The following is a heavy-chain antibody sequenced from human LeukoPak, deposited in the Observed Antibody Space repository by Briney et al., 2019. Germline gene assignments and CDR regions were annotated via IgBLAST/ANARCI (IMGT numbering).Heavy chain of an antibody. CDR1: GFIVSNNY. J-gene: IGHJ4*02. CDR2: IYGGRNNT. CDR3: AREFRQTYNSGWSLDY. D-gene: IGHD6-19*01. Sequence: PGGSLRLSCSVSGFIVSNNYMSWVRQAPGKGLEWVSVIYGGRNNTHYADSVKGRFTISRDNSKNTVYLQMNSLTAEDTAAYYCAREFRQTYNSGWSLDYWGQATLVTVSS. V-gene: IGHV3-53*01.